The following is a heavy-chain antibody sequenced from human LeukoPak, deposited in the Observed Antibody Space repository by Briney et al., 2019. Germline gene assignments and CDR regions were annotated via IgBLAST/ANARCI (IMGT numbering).Heavy chain of an antibody. CDR2: IDQYGRAK. Sequence: GGSLRLSCVVSGITVSNYDITWVRQAPGKGLEWVASIDQYGRAKYYVDSVRGRFTFSRDNTKNSLHLQMNSLRAEDTAVYYCARADSYGSILDYWGQGTRVIDSS. J-gene: IGHJ4*02. D-gene: IGHD5-18*01. V-gene: IGHV3-7*04. CDR1: GITVSNYD. CDR3: ARADSYGSILDY.